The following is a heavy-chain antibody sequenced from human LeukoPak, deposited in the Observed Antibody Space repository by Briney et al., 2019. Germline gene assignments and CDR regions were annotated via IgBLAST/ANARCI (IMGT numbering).Heavy chain of an antibody. CDR3: ARDRYSNYGQVRYNWFDP. D-gene: IGHD4-11*01. V-gene: IGHV4-34*01. J-gene: IGHJ5*02. CDR2: INHSGST. CDR1: GGSFSGYY. Sequence: SETLSLTCAVYGGSFSGYYWSWIRQPPGKGLEWIGEINHSGSTNYNPPLKSRVTISVDTSKNQFSLKLSSVTAADTAVYYCARDRYSNYGQVRYNWFDPWGQGTLVTVSS.